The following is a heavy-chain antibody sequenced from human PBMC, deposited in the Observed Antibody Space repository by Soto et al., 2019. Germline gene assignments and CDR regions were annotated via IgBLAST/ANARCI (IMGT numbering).Heavy chain of an antibody. CDR3: ASRYCSSTSCYSPDYYYYMDV. D-gene: IGHD2-2*01. Sequence: GGSLRLSCAASGFTFSSYAMSWVRQAPGKGLEWVSAISGSGGSTYYADSVKGRFTISRDNSKNTLYLQMNSLRAEDTAVYYCASRYCSSTSCYSPDYYYYMDVWGKGTTVTVSS. J-gene: IGHJ6*03. CDR1: GFTFSSYA. V-gene: IGHV3-23*01. CDR2: ISGSGGST.